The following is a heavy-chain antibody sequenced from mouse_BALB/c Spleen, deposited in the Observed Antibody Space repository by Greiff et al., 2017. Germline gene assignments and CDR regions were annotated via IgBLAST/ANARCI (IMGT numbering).Heavy chain of an antibody. CDR1: GFTFSSYG. V-gene: IGHV5-6-3*01. D-gene: IGHD2-3*01. CDR3: ARGDDGFSWFAY. J-gene: IGHJ3*01. Sequence: EVQGVESGGGLVQPGGSLKLSCAASGFTFSSYGMSWVRQTPDKRLELVATINSNGGSTYYPDSVKGRFTISRDNAKNTLYLQMSSLKSEDTAMCYCARGDDGFSWFAYWGQGTLVTVSA. CDR2: INSNGGST.